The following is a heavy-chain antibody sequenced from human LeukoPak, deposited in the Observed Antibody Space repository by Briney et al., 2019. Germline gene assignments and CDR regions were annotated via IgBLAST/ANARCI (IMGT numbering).Heavy chain of an antibody. D-gene: IGHD1-26*01. Sequence: SETLSLTCTVSGGSISSSSYYWGWIRQPPGKGLEWIGSIYYSGSTYYNPSLKSRVTISVDTSKNQFSLKLSSVTAADTAVYYCARRGSYSECFDYWGQGTLVTVSS. CDR3: ARRGSYSECFDY. J-gene: IGHJ4*02. V-gene: IGHV4-39*01. CDR2: IYYSGST. CDR1: GGSISSSSYY.